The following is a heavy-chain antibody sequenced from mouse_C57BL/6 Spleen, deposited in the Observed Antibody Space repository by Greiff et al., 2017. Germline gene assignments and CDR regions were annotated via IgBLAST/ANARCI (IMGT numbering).Heavy chain of an antibody. CDR3: ARQGDYEGYYAMDY. Sequence: EVMLVESGGGLVQPGGSLKLSCAASGFTFSDYYMYWVRQTPEKRLEWVAYISNGGGSTYYPDTVKGRFTISRDNAKNTLYLQMSRLKSEDTAMYYCARQGDYEGYYAMDYWGQGTSVTVSS. CDR1: GFTFSDYY. V-gene: IGHV5-12*01. CDR2: ISNGGGST. D-gene: IGHD2-4*01. J-gene: IGHJ4*01.